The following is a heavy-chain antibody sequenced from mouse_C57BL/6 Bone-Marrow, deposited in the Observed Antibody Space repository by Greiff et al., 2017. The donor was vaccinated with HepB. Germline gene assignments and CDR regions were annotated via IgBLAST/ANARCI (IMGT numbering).Heavy chain of an antibody. CDR1: GFTFSSYG. CDR2: ISSGGSYT. V-gene: IGHV5-6*01. D-gene: IGHD1-1*01. CDR3: ARRPYGSSWFAY. J-gene: IGHJ3*01. Sequence: EVQGVESGGDLVKPGGSLKLSCAASGFTFSSYGMSWVSQTPDKRLEWVATISSGGSYTYYPDSVKGRFTISRDNAKNTLYLQMSSLKSEDTAMYYCARRPYGSSWFAYWGQGTLVTVSA.